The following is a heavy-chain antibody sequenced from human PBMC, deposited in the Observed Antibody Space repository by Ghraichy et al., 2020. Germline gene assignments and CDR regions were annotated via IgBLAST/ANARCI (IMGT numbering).Heavy chain of an antibody. CDR3: AKGLATITNY. D-gene: IGHD5-24*01. Sequence: GESLNISCAASGFTFSSYGMHWVRQAPGKGLEWVAVISYDGSNKYYADSVKGRFTISRDNSKNTLYLQMNSLRAEDTAVYYCAKGLATITNYWGQGTLVTVSS. V-gene: IGHV3-30*18. J-gene: IGHJ4*02. CDR2: ISYDGSNK. CDR1: GFTFSSYG.